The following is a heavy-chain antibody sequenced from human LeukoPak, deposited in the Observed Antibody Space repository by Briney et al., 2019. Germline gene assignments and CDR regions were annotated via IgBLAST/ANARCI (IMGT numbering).Heavy chain of an antibody. D-gene: IGHD2-15*01. CDR2: KSYDGSNK. J-gene: IGHJ4*02. CDR3: ARGGDIVVVVAAIAGSLDY. Sequence: GGSLRLSCAASGFTFSSYAMHWVRQAPGKGLEWVAVKSYDGSNKYYADSVKGRFTISRDNSKNTLYLQMNSLRAEDTAVYYCARGGDIVVVVAAIAGSLDYWGQGTLVTVSS. V-gene: IGHV3-30*04. CDR1: GFTFSSYA.